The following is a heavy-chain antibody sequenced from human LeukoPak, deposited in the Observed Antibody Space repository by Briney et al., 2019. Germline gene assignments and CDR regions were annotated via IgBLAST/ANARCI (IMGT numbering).Heavy chain of an antibody. V-gene: IGHV3-9*01. D-gene: IGHD4-17*01. Sequence: QTGGSLRLSCVASGFSFDDYAMHWVRQAPGKGLEWVSGINWNGNSKGYADSVKGRFTISRDNAKSSLHLQMNSLRVEDTAVYYCARDLPGDYGDYEGYFDYWGQGTLVTVSS. CDR2: INWNGNSK. CDR1: GFSFDDYA. CDR3: ARDLPGDYGDYEGYFDY. J-gene: IGHJ4*02.